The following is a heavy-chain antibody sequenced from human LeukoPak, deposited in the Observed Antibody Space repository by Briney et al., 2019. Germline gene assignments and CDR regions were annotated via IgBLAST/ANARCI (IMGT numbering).Heavy chain of an antibody. D-gene: IGHD4-23*01. V-gene: IGHV5-10-1*01. CDR1: GYSFTSYW. Sequence: GESLKISCKGSGYSFTSYWISWVRQMPGKDLEWMGRIDPSDSYTNYSPSFQGHVTISADKSISTAYLQWSSLKASDTAMYYCARHEFGGNSNTDYWGQGTLVTVSS. CDR3: ARHEFGGNSNTDY. CDR2: IDPSDSYT. J-gene: IGHJ4*02.